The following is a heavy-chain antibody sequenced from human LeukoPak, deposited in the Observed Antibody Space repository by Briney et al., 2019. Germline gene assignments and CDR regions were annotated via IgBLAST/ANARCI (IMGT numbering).Heavy chain of an antibody. CDR1: GFTFSSYS. CDR2: ISSSSSYI. J-gene: IGHJ6*02. V-gene: IGHV3-21*01. Sequence: GGSLRLSCAASGFTFSSYSMNWVRQAPGKGLEWVSSISSSSSYIYYADSVKGRFTISRDNAKNSLYLQMNSLRAEDTAVYYCARDEAAARNYYYGMTSGAKGPRSPSP. D-gene: IGHD6-13*01. CDR3: ARDEAAARNYYYGMTS.